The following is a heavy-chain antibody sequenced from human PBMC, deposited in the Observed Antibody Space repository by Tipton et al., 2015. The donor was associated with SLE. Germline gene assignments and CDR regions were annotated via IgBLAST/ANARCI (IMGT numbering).Heavy chain of an antibody. CDR1: GGSFSGYY. D-gene: IGHD2-2*01. CDR3: ARLSTSHRGDWFDP. V-gene: IGHV4-34*01. CDR2: INHSGST. Sequence: GLVKPSETLSLTCAVYGGSFSGYYWSWIRQPPGKGLEWIGEINHSGSTNYNPSLTSRVTISVDTSKNQFSLNLSSVTAADTAVYSCARLSTSHRGDWFDPWGQGTMVTVSS. J-gene: IGHJ3*01.